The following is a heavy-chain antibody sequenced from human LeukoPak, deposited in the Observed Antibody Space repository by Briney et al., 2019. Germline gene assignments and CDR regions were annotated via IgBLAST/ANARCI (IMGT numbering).Heavy chain of an antibody. CDR1: GGTFSSYA. J-gene: IGHJ5*02. D-gene: IGHD6-13*01. Sequence: ASVKVSCKASGGTFSSYAISWVRQAPGQGLEWMGRIIPILGIANYAQKFQGRVTITADKSTSTAYMELSSLRSEDTAVYYCARGIAAARGNWFDPWGQGTLVTVSS. V-gene: IGHV1-69*04. CDR3: ARGIAAARGNWFDP. CDR2: IIPILGIA.